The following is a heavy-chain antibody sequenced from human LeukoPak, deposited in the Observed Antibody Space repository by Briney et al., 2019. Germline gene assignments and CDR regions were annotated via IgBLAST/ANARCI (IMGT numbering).Heavy chain of an antibody. CDR1: GFTFSSYA. CDR2: ISGSGGRT. J-gene: IGHJ4*02. CDR3: ASNAGWYSSGAADY. Sequence: PGVSLRLSRAASGFTFSSYAMSWVPQAPGKGLEWVSAISGSGGRTYYADSVKGRFTISRDNSKNTLYLQMNSLRAEDTAVYYCASNAGWYSSGAADYWGQGTLVTVSS. V-gene: IGHV3-23*01. D-gene: IGHD6-19*01.